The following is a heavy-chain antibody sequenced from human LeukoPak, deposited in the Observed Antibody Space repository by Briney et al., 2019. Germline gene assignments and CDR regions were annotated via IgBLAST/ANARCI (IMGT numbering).Heavy chain of an antibody. CDR1: GFTFSSYW. Sequence: GGSLRLSCAASGFTFSSYWMSWVRQAPGKGLEWVGRIKSKTDGGTTDYAAPVKGRFTISRDDSKNTLYLQMNSLKTEDTAVYYCTTESRDGYNYCFDYWGQGTLVTVSS. CDR2: IKSKTDGGTT. CDR3: TTESRDGYNYCFDY. J-gene: IGHJ4*02. D-gene: IGHD5-24*01. V-gene: IGHV3-15*01.